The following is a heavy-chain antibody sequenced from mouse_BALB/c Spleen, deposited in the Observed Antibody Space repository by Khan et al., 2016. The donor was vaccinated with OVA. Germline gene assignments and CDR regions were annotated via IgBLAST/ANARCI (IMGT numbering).Heavy chain of an antibody. V-gene: IGHV9-3-1*01. CDR1: GHTFTKFG. CDR2: LNTYTGEP. J-gene: IGHJ4*01. CDR3: ARPPCFSYGLDH. Sequence: QIQLVQSGPEVKKPGETVKISCKASGHTFTKFGMNWVKQAPGKGLKWMGWLNTYTGEPTYADDFNGRFAFSLVTSASTAYLQINNRQNSDTATYFSARPPCFSYGLDHCGQGTSVTISS.